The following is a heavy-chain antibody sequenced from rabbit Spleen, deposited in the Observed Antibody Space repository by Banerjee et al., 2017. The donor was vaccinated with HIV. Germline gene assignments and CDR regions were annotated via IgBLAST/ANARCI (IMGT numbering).Heavy chain of an antibody. J-gene: IGHJ6*01. CDR2: IDTGGRDFT. V-gene: IGHV1S40*01. CDR1: GFDFSAYTF. D-gene: IGHD8-1*01. CDR3: ARDTGSSFSSYGMDL. Sequence: LVEYGGDLVQPGASLTLTCTASGFDFSAYTFMCWVRQAPGKGLEWIACIDTGGRDFTYYATWAKGRFTISKTSSTTVTLQMTSLTVADTATYFCARDTGSSFSSYGMDLWGPGPWSPS.